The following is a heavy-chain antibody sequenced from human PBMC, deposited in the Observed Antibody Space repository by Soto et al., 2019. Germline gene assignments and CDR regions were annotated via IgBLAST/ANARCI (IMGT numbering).Heavy chain of an antibody. V-gene: IGHV1-18*01. J-gene: IGHJ5*02. Sequence: QVQLVQSGAEVKKPGASVKVSCKASGYTFTSYGISWVRQAPGQGLEWMGWISAYNGNTNYAQKLQGRVTMTTDTSPSTAYMELRSLRSDETAVYYCARDEGYKWNYGGSWFDPWGQGTLVTVSS. CDR1: GYTFTSYG. CDR3: ARDEGYKWNYGGSWFDP. D-gene: IGHD1-7*01. CDR2: ISAYNGNT.